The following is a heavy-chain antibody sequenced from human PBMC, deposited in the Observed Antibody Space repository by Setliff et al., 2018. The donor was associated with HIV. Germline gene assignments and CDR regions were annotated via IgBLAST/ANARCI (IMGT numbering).Heavy chain of an antibody. CDR1: GYTFIGYN. D-gene: IGHD2-15*01. Sequence: ASVKVSCKASGYTFIGYNMHWVRQAPGQGLEWMGWINPNSGGTNYAQKFQGRVIMTRGTSISTAYMELSRLRSDDTAVYYCARALDSSADIEGYFDFWGQGMLVTVSS. CDR3: ARALDSSADIEGYFDF. V-gene: IGHV1-2*02. CDR2: INPNSGGT. J-gene: IGHJ4*02.